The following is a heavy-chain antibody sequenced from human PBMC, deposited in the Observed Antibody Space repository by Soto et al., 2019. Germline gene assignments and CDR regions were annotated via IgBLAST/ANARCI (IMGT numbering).Heavy chain of an antibody. J-gene: IGHJ4*02. CDR2: ISSSSSTI. Sequence: GGSLRLSCAASGFTFSSYSMNWVRQAPGKGLEWVSYISSSSSTIYYADSVKGRFTISRDNAKNSLYLQMNSLRDEDKAVYYCARVYYDSSGYYVRYFDYWGQGTLVTVSS. CDR1: GFTFSSYS. D-gene: IGHD3-22*01. CDR3: ARVYYDSSGYYVRYFDY. V-gene: IGHV3-48*02.